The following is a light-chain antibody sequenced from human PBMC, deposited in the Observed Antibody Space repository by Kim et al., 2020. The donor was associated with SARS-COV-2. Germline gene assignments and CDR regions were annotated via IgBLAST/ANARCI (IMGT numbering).Light chain of an antibody. J-gene: IGLJ1*01. CDR3: NCRHSSGRSYV. V-gene: IGLV3-19*01. CDR2: AKH. CDR1: RLRGYF. Sequence: ALGQTVRIPCQGDRLRGYFANWYQQKPGQAPVVVIYAKHNRPSGIPARFSGSGSGNTASLTITGAQAEDEADYYCNCRHSSGRSYVFGTGTKVTVL.